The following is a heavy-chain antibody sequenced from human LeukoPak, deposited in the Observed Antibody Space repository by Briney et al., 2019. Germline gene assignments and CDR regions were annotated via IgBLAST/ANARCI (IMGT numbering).Heavy chain of an antibody. CDR2: IRYDGSNK. CDR3: AKEGTASKPSDLDY. V-gene: IGHV3-30*02. CDR1: GFIFSDYG. Sequence: GGSLRLSCAASGFIFSDYGMHWVRRAPGKGLEWVTFIRYDGSNKYYADSVKGRFTISRDNSKNILYLQMNSLSSEDTAVYYCAKEGTASKPSDLDYWGQGTLVTVSS. D-gene: IGHD1/OR15-1a*01. J-gene: IGHJ4*02.